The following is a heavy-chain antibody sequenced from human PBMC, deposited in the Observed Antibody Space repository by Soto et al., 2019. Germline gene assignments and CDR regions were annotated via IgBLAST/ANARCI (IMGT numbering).Heavy chain of an antibody. J-gene: IGHJ3*01. Sequence: EVQLVQSGGGLVKPGGSLRLSCAASGFTFSNYNMNWVRLAPGKGLEWVSSLSSSSRYIYYADSVKGRFTISRDNAKNSLYLEMSNLRADDTAMYFCARAKVASSAPGTIGAFDFWGQGTVVTGSS. V-gene: IGHV3-21*01. CDR3: ARAKVASSAPGTIGAFDF. CDR2: LSSSSRYI. CDR1: GFTFSNYN. D-gene: IGHD6-13*01.